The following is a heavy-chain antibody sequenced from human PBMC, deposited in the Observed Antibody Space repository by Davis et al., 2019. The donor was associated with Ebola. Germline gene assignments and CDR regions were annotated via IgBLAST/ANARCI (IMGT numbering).Heavy chain of an antibody. J-gene: IGHJ4*02. V-gene: IGHV3-21*04. CDR1: GFTFSSYS. Sequence: GESLKISCAASGFTFSSYSMNWVRQAPGKGLEWVSSISSSSSYIYYADSVKGRFTISRDNSKNTVYLQMNSLRDEDTAVYYCAKEAADCGSDCNSLCDYWGQGTLVTVSS. D-gene: IGHD2-21*02. CDR2: ISSSSSYI. CDR3: AKEAADCGSDCNSLCDY.